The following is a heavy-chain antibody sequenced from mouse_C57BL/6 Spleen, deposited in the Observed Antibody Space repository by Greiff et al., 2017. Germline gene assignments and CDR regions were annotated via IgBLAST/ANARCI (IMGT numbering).Heavy chain of an antibody. CDR3: AYYYDYDDFDV. D-gene: IGHD2-4*01. CDR1: GFNIKDYY. J-gene: IGHJ1*03. CDR2: IDPEDGET. Sequence: EVKLQESGAELVKPGASVKLSCTASGFNIKDYYMHWVKQRTEQGLEWIGRIDPEDGETKYAPKFPGKATITADTSSNTAYLQLSSLTSEDTAVYYCAYYYDYDDFDVWGTGTTVTVSS. V-gene: IGHV14-2*01.